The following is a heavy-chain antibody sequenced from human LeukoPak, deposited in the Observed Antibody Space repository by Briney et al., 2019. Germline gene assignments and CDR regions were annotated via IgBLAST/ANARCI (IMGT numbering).Heavy chain of an antibody. D-gene: IGHD3-3*01. J-gene: IGHJ6*02. CDR2: MNPYSGNT. CDR3: ARGDDFWSGNYGMDV. CDR1: GYTFTSYD. Sequence: ASVKVSCKASGYTFTSYDINSLRQATGQGLEGMGWMNPYSGNTGYAQKFQGRVTMTRNTSISTAYMELSSLRSEDTAVYDCARGDDFWSGNYGMDVWGQGTTVTVSS. V-gene: IGHV1-8*01.